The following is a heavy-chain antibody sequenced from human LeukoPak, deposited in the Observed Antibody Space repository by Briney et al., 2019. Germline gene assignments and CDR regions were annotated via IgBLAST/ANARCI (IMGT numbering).Heavy chain of an antibody. CDR1: GFTFSSYT. J-gene: IGHJ4*02. CDR2: ISGSGVNT. Sequence: GGSLRLSCAASGFTFSSYTMNWVRQAPGKGLEWVSDISGSGVNTNYADSVRGRLTISRDNSKNSLYLQMNSLRDEDTAVYYCASVTIAVAGDFDYWGQGTLVTVSS. D-gene: IGHD6-19*01. CDR3: ASVTIAVAGDFDY. V-gene: IGHV3-23*01.